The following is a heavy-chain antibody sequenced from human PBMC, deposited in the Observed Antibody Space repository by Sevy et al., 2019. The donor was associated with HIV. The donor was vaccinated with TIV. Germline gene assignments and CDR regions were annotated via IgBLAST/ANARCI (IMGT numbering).Heavy chain of an antibody. CDR2: IHYSGST. CDR3: ARDDFGFS. V-gene: IGHV4-39*01. Sequence: SETLSLTCAVSGGSISSTTAYWGWIRQPLGKGLGWIGSIHYSGSTYYTASLKSRVTISVDTSKNRFSLKLNSVTAADTAVYYCARDDFGFSWGQGTLVTVSS. D-gene: IGHD4-17*01. J-gene: IGHJ1*01. CDR1: GGSISSTTAY.